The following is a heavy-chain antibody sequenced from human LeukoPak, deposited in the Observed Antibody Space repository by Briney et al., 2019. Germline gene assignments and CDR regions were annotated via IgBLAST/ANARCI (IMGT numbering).Heavy chain of an antibody. Sequence: PGGSLRLSCAASGFTFSSYWMSWVRQAPGKGLEWVANIKQDGSEKYYADSVKGRFTISRDNSKNTLYLQMNSLRAEDTAVYYCAKPAGVTTLYNWFDPWGQGTLVTVSS. V-gene: IGHV3-7*01. CDR3: AKPAGVTTLYNWFDP. CDR2: IKQDGSEK. D-gene: IGHD4-17*01. J-gene: IGHJ5*02. CDR1: GFTFSSYW.